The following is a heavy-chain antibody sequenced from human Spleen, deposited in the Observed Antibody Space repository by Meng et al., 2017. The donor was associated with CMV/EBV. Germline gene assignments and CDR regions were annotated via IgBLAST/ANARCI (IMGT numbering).Heavy chain of an antibody. CDR3: ARGIVVAYYFDY. V-gene: IGHV4-39*01. D-gene: IGHD2-21*01. Sequence: SETLSLTCIVSGGSISNSSYYWGWIRQPPGKGLEWTGSIYYSGNTYYNPSLKSRVTISVDTSKNQFSLKLSSVTAADTAVYYCARGIVVAYYFDYWGQGTLVTVSS. CDR1: GGSISNSSYY. CDR2: IYYSGNT. J-gene: IGHJ4*02.